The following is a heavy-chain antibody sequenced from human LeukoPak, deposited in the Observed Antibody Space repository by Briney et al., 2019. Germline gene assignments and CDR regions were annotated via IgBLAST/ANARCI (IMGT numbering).Heavy chain of an antibody. CDR2: INPNSGGT. D-gene: IGHD2-21*02. CDR3: ARAKVVTADFFDY. CDR1: GYTFTSYD. V-gene: IGHV1-2*02. Sequence: GASVKVSCKASGYTFTSYDINWVRQAPGQGLEWMGWINPNSGGTNYAQKFQGRVTMTRDTSISTAYMGLSRLRSDDTAVYYCARAKVVTADFFDYWGQGTLVTVSS. J-gene: IGHJ4*02.